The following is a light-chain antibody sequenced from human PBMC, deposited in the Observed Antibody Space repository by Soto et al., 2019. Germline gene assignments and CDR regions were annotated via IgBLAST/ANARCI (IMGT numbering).Light chain of an antibody. CDR2: GTS. CDR1: QSLNNY. J-gene: IGKJ5*01. V-gene: IGKV3-20*01. CDR3: QQYGSSIT. Sequence: EIVLTQSPATLSLSPGERATLSCRASQSLNNYLGWYQQKPGQAPRLLIYGTSSRATGIPDRFSGSGSGTDFTLTISRLEPEDFAVYYCQQYGSSITFGQGTRLEIK.